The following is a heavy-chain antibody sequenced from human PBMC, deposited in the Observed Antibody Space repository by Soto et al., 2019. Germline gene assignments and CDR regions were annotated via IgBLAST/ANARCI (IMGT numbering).Heavy chain of an antibody. V-gene: IGHV1-3*01. CDR3: ARELAAAGYDYYYGMDV. D-gene: IGHD6-13*01. J-gene: IGHJ6*02. CDR1: GYTFTSYG. Sequence: ASVKVSCKASGYTFTSYGIHWVRQAPGQRLEWMGWINAANGDTKYSPKFQGRVTMTRETSVSTAYMELSSLRSDDTAVYYCARELAAAGYDYYYGMDVWGQGTTVTVSS. CDR2: INAANGDT.